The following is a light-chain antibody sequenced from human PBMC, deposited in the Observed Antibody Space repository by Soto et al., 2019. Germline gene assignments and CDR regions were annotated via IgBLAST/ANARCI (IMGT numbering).Light chain of an antibody. J-gene: IGKJ1*01. Sequence: EIVMTQSPATLSLSPGERATLSCRASQSVNSNLAWYQQKPGQSPRLLIHGASTRSTGIPARFSGSGSGTEFTLTISSLQSEDFAVYYCQQYQNWPPWTVGQGTKVEI. V-gene: IGKV3-15*01. CDR2: GAS. CDR3: QQYQNWPPWT. CDR1: QSVNSN.